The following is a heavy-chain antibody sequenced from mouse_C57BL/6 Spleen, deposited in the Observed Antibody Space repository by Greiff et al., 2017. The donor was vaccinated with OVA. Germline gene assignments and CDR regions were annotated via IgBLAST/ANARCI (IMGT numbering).Heavy chain of an antibody. CDR1: GFSFNTYA. V-gene: IGHV10-1*01. J-gene: IGHJ3*01. Sequence: EVMLVESGGGLVQPKGSLKLSCAASGFSFNTYAMNWVRQAPGKGLEWVARIRSKSNNYATYYADSVKDRFTISRDDSESMLYLQMNNLKTEDTAMYYCVREDYDEVFAYWGQGTLVTVSA. CDR2: IRSKSNNYAT. CDR3: VREDYDEVFAY. D-gene: IGHD2-4*01.